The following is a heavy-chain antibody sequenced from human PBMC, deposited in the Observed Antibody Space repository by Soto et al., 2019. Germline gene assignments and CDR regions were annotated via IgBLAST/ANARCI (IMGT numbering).Heavy chain of an antibody. V-gene: IGHV4-31*03. Sequence: SETLSLTCTVSGGSISSGGYYWSWIRQHPGKGLEWIGYIYYSGSTYYNPSLKSRVTISVDTSKNQFSLKLSSVTAADTAVYYCARDLYETKDGGDAFDIWGQGTMVTVSS. CDR3: ARDLYETKDGGDAFDI. CDR1: GGSISSGGYY. CDR2: IYYSGST. D-gene: IGHD2-15*01. J-gene: IGHJ3*02.